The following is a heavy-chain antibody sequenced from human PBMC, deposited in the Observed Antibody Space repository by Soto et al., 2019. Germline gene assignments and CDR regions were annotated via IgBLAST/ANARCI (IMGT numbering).Heavy chain of an antibody. CDR1: GYTFTSYG. CDR3: PTEGRADDYFAY. Sequence: QVQLVQSGAEVKKPGASVKVSCKASGYTFTSYGISWVRQAPGQGLEWMGWISAYNGNTNYAQKLQGRVTMTTDTSTTTAYMELRCLSSDDPAVYYCPTEGRADDYFAYWGQGTLVTVSS. CDR2: ISAYNGNT. J-gene: IGHJ4*02. V-gene: IGHV1-18*01. D-gene: IGHD1-26*01.